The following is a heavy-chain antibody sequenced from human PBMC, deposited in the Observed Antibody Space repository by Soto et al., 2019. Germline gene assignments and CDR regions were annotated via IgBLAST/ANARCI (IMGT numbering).Heavy chain of an antibody. CDR2: INSDGSST. CDR1: GFTFSSYW. J-gene: IGHJ4*02. D-gene: IGHD1-26*01. V-gene: IGHV3-74*01. Sequence: EVQLVESGEGLVRPGGSLRLSGAASGFTFSSYWMHWVRQAPGKGLVWVSRINSDGSSTSYADSVKGRFTISRDNAKNTLYLQMNSLRAEDTAVYYCARAVGGAAADYWGQGTLVTVSS. CDR3: ARAVGGAAADY.